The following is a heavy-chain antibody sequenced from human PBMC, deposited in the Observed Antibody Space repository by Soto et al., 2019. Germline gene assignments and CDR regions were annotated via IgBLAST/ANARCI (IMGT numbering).Heavy chain of an antibody. CDR2: IIPIFGTA. V-gene: IGHV1-69*13. CDR1: GGTFSSYA. CDR3: ARGTGITGTAYYYYYYMDV. Sequence: ASVKVSCKASGGTFSSYAISWVRQAPGQGLEWMGGIIPIFGTANYAQKFQGRVTITADESTSTAYMELSSLRSEDTAVYYCARGTGITGTAYYYYYYMDVWGKGTTVTVSS. D-gene: IGHD1-20*01. J-gene: IGHJ6*03.